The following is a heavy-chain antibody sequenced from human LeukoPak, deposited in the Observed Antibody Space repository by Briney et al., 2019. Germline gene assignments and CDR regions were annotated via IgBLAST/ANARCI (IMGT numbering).Heavy chain of an antibody. Sequence: SETLSLTCTVSSYSISSGYYWGWIRQPPGEGLEWIGSIYHGGSTYYNPSLKSRVTISIDTSKNQFSLKVNSVTAADTAVYYCARDMMGHDDAFDIWGQGTRVTVSS. J-gene: IGHJ3*02. CDR3: ARDMMGHDDAFDI. V-gene: IGHV4-38-2*02. D-gene: IGHD3-16*01. CDR1: SYSISSGYY. CDR2: IYHGGST.